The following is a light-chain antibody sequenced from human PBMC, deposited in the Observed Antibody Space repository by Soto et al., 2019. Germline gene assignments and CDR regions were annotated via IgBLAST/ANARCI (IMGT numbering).Light chain of an antibody. CDR3: QQRYSTPLFT. CDR1: QSSSSY. Sequence: DIQMTQSPSSLSASVGDRVTITCRASQSSSSYLNWYQQKPGQDPKLLIYAASSLQSGVPSRFSGSGSGTDFTLNISSLQPEDFATYYCQQRYSTPLFTFGPGTKVDIK. V-gene: IGKV1-39*01. CDR2: AAS. J-gene: IGKJ3*01.